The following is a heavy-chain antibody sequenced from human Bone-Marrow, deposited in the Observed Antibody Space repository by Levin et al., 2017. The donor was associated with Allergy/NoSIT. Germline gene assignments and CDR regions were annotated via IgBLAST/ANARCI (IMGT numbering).Heavy chain of an antibody. Sequence: QAGGSLRLSCAASGFTFANYGMHWVRQAPGKGLEWVAVVSSDGSRKYYADSVKGRFTISRDNSKNTLYLQMDSLRPEDTAVYYCAKLVAAAVTGDYWGQGTLVTVSS. J-gene: IGHJ4*02. V-gene: IGHV3-30*18. CDR3: AKLVAAAVTGDY. CDR1: GFTFANYG. D-gene: IGHD5-12*01. CDR2: VSSDGSRK.